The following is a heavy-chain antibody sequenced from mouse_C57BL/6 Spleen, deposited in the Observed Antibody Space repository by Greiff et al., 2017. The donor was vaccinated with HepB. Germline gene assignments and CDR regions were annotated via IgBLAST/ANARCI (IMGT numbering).Heavy chain of an antibody. V-gene: IGHV1-9*01. Sequence: QVQLQQSGAELMKPGASVKLSCKATGYTFTGYWIEWVKQRPGHGLEWIGEILPGSGSTNYNEKFKGKATFTADTSSNTAYMQLSSLTTEDSAIYYCARGGLTTVVAPYYYAMDYWGQGTSVTVSS. J-gene: IGHJ4*01. CDR3: ARGGLTTVVAPYYYAMDY. CDR1: GYTFTGYW. CDR2: ILPGSGST. D-gene: IGHD1-1*01.